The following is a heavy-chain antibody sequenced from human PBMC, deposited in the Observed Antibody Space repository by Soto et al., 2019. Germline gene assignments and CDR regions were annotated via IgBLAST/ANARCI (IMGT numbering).Heavy chain of an antibody. V-gene: IGHV3-23*01. Sequence: EVQLLESGGGLVQPGGSLRLSCAASGFTFATYTMSWVRQTPGKGLEWVSAITGSDGRTYYADSVKGRFTISRDNSKNTLYLQMNSLGAEDTVVYYCAKNSAATIRVGFDYWGQGTLVTVSS. J-gene: IGHJ4*02. CDR3: AKNSAATIRVGFDY. CDR1: GFTFATYT. CDR2: ITGSDGRT. D-gene: IGHD5-12*01.